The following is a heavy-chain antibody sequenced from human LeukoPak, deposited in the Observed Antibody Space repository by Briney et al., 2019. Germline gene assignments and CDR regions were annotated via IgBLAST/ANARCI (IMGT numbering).Heavy chain of an antibody. Sequence: GASVQVSCKASGYTFTSYDINWVRQATGQGLEWMGWMNPNSGNTGYAQKFQGRVTMTRNTPISTAYMELSSLRSEDTAVYYCARGQFLEWLLPGDYYYGMDVWGQGTTVTVSS. CDR2: MNPNSGNT. CDR1: GYTFTSYD. J-gene: IGHJ6*02. D-gene: IGHD3-3*01. CDR3: ARGQFLEWLLPGDYYYGMDV. V-gene: IGHV1-8*01.